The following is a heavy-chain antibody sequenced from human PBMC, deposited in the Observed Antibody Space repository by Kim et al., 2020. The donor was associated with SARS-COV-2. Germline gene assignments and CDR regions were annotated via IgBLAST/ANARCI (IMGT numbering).Heavy chain of an antibody. CDR1: GFTFSSYG. CDR2: IWYDGSNK. Sequence: GGSLRLSCAASGFTFSSYGMHWVRQAPGKGLEWVAVIWYDGSNKYYADSVKGRFTISRDNSKNTLYLQMNSLRAEDTAVYYCARDQTEFGRDTGGLDYWGQGTLVTVSS. CDR3: ARDQTEFGRDTGGLDY. D-gene: IGHD3-10*01. J-gene: IGHJ4*02. V-gene: IGHV3-33*01.